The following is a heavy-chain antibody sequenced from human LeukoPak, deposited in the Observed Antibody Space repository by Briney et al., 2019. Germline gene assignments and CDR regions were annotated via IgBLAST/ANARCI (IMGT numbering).Heavy chain of an antibody. CDR1: GGSISSSDYY. CDR2: IYYSGST. Sequence: SETLSLTCFVSGGSISSSDYYLGWIRQPPGKGLEWIGSIYYSGSTYYTPSLKSRITISVGTSKNQFSLKLTSVTAADTAVYYCARAVDLVRGVIGYMDVWGKGTTVTISS. V-gene: IGHV4-39*01. J-gene: IGHJ6*03. D-gene: IGHD3-10*01. CDR3: ARAVDLVRGVIGYMDV.